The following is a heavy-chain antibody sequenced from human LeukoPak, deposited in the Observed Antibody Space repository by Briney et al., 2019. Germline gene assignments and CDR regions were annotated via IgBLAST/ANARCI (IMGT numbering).Heavy chain of an antibody. CDR2: INPNSGGT. V-gene: IGHV1-2*02. D-gene: IGHD6-6*01. CDR3: ARGLNLYSSSSHFDY. Sequence: ASVKVSCKASGYTFTGYYMHWVRQAPGQGLEWMGWINPNSGGTNYAQKFQGRVTMTRDTSISTAYMELSRLRSDDTAVYYCARGLNLYSSSSHFDYWGPGTLVTVSS. CDR1: GYTFTGYY. J-gene: IGHJ4*02.